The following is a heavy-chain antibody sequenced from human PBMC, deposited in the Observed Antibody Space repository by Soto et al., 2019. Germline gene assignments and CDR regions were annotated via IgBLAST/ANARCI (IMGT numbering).Heavy chain of an antibody. V-gene: IGHV1-8*01. CDR2: MNPNSGNT. CDR1: GYTFTSYD. Sequence: ASVKVSCKASGYTFTSYDINWVRQATGQGLEWMGWMNPNSGNTGYAQKFQGRVTMTRNTSISTAYMELGSLRSEDTAVYYCARGDTIFGVVIVHWFDPWGQGTLVTVSS. D-gene: IGHD3-3*01. CDR3: ARGDTIFGVVIVHWFDP. J-gene: IGHJ5*02.